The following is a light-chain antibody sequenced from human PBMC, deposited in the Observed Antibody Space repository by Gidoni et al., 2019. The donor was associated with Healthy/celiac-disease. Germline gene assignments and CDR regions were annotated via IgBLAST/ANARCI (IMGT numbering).Light chain of an antibody. CDR1: QSVGGN. V-gene: IGKV3-15*01. CDR2: DAS. Sequence: EIVMTQSPATLSLSPGERATFSCRASQSVGGNLAWYQRKPGQTPRLLIYDASTRTPGIPARFSGSGSGTEFTLTISSLQSEDFAVYYCQQYNNWPQTFGQGTKVEIK. CDR3: QQYNNWPQT. J-gene: IGKJ1*01.